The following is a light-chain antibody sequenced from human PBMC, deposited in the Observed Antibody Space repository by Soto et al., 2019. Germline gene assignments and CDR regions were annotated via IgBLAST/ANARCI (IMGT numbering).Light chain of an antibody. CDR1: QSISSY. V-gene: IGKV1-39*01. J-gene: IGKJ1*01. Sequence: DIQMTQSPYSLSASVGDRVTMTCRASQSISSYLNWYQQKPGKAPKLLIYAASSLQSGVPSRFSGSGSGTDFTLTISSLQPEDFATYYCQQSYSTPRTFGQGTKVDI. CDR2: AAS. CDR3: QQSYSTPRT.